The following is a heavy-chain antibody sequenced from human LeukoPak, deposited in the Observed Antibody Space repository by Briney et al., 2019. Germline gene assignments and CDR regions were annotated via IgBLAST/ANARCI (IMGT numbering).Heavy chain of an antibody. CDR1: GFTFSDYS. CDR3: ARDVLDTADY. CDR2: ISSSSSYI. D-gene: IGHD5-18*01. Sequence: PGGSLRLSCAASGFTFSDYSMNWVRQAPGKGLEWVSSISSSSSYIYYADSVKGRFTISRDNAKNSLYLQMNSLRAEDTAVYYCARDVLDTADYWGQGTLVTVSS. V-gene: IGHV3-21*01. J-gene: IGHJ4*02.